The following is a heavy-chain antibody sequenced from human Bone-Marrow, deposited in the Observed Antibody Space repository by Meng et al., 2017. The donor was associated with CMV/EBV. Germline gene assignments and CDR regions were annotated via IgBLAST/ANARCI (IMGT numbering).Heavy chain of an antibody. CDR2: IYNVDNT. CDR1: GVTVSTNY. D-gene: IGHD5-18*01. Sequence: AGVTVSTNYMTWVRQAPGKGREWVSVIYNVDNTYYADSVKGRFTISRDNSKNTLYLQINGLRPEDTAVYYCARAPSKQLWLYYFDYWGQGALVTVSS. J-gene: IGHJ4*02. CDR3: ARAPSKQLWLYYFDY. V-gene: IGHV3-66*02.